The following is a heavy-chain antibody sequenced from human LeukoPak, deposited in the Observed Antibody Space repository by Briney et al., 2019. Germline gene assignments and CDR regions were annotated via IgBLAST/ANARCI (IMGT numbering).Heavy chain of an antibody. CDR3: ARVCYDSSGYRSNWFDP. CDR2: IYYSGST. CDR1: GGSISSGGYY. V-gene: IGHV4-31*03. J-gene: IGHJ5*02. Sequence: SETLSLTCTVSGGSISSGGYYWSWIRQHPGKGLEWIGYIYYSGSTYYNPSLKSRVTISVDTSKNQFSLKLSSVTAADTAVYHCARVCYDSSGYRSNWFDPWGQGTLVTVSS. D-gene: IGHD3-22*01.